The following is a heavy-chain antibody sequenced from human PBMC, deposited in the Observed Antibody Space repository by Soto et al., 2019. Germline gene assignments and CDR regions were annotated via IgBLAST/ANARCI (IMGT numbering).Heavy chain of an antibody. D-gene: IGHD2-2*01. CDR2: TYYKSKWNN. CDR3: TGSTWSRGTDV. J-gene: IGHJ6*02. V-gene: IGHV6-1*01. CDR1: GDSVSSNSAG. Sequence: PSQTLSLTCVISGDSVSSNSAGWNWIRQSPSRGLEWLGRTYYKSKWNNDYALSVKSRITINPDTSKNQFSLHLYSVTPEDTAVYYFTGSTWSRGTDVRGQGHPVTVSS.